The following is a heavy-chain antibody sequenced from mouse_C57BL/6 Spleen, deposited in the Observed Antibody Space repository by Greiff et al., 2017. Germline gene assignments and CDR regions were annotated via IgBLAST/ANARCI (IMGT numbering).Heavy chain of an antibody. Sequence: EVQLQQSGPELVKPGASVKISCKASGYTFTDYYMNWVKQSHGKSLEWIGDINPNNGGTSYNQKFKGKATLTVDKSSSTAYMELRSLTSEDSAVYYCASRLGYWGQGTTLTVSS. CDR2: INPNNGGT. CDR1: GYTFTDYY. D-gene: IGHD3-1*01. J-gene: IGHJ2*01. CDR3: ASRLGY. V-gene: IGHV1-26*01.